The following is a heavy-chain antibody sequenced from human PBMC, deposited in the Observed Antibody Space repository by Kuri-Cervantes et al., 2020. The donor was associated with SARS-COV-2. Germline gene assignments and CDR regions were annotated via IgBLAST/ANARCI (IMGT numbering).Heavy chain of an antibody. CDR1: GITVNSNY. V-gene: IGHV3-53*01. Sequence: ETLSLTCAASGITVNSNYMSWVRQAPGKGLEWVSIIYTGGDTYYADSVKGRFTIARDISKNTLYLQLNSLKNEDTAVYYCVRVTVTMIVGGYWFDLWGQGTLVTVSS. CDR3: VRVTVTMIVGGYWFDL. D-gene: IGHD3-22*01. J-gene: IGHJ5*02. CDR2: IYTGGDT.